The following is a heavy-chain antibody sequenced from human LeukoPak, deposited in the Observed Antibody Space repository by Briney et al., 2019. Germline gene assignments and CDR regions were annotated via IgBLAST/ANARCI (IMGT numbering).Heavy chain of an antibody. Sequence: GGSLRLSCAASGFTFSSYGMSWVRQAPGKGLEWVSAISGSGGSTYYADSVKGRFTISRDNSKNTLYLQMNSLRAEDTAVYYCAKTPLLLWFGAPYFDYWGQGTLVTVSS. CDR2: ISGSGGST. J-gene: IGHJ4*02. D-gene: IGHD3-10*01. V-gene: IGHV3-23*01. CDR1: GFTFSSYG. CDR3: AKTPLLLWFGAPYFDY.